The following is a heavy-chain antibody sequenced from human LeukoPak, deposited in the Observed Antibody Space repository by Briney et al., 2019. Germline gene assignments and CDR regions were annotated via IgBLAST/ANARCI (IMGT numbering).Heavy chain of an antibody. CDR3: ARDTKKQIAAAVDY. D-gene: IGHD6-13*01. CDR2: ISSSGSTI. V-gene: IGHV3-48*03. J-gene: IGHJ4*02. Sequence: PGGSLRLSCAASGLTVSSSEMNWVRQAPGEGLGWVLYISSSGSTIYYADSVKGRFTISRDNAKNSLYLQMNSLRAEDTAVYYCARDTKKQIAAAVDYWGQGTPVTVSS. CDR1: GLTVSSSE.